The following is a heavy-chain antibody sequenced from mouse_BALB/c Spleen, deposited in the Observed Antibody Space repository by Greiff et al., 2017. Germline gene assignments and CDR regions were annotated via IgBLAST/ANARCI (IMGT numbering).Heavy chain of an antibody. V-gene: IGHV2-9*02. CDR3: ARDGRLRGIAWFAY. D-gene: IGHD1-2*01. CDR1: GFSLTSYG. J-gene: IGHJ3*01. Sequence: QVQLKESGPGLVAPSQSLSITCTVSGFSLTSYGVHWVRQPPGKGLEWLGVIWAGGSTNYNSALMSRLSISKDNSKSQVFLKMNSLQTDDTAMYYGARDGRLRGIAWFAYWGQGTLVTVSA. CDR2: IWAGGST.